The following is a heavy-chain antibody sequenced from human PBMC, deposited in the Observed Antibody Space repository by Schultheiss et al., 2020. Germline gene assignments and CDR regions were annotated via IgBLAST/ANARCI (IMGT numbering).Heavy chain of an antibody. CDR2: IKSKTDGGTT. V-gene: IGHV3-15*01. D-gene: IGHD3-22*01. J-gene: IGHJ4*02. CDR3: TIYYDSSGYIY. Sequence: GGSLRLSCAASGFTFSNAWMSWVRQAPGKGLEWVGRIKSKTDGGTTDYAAPVKGRFTISRDDSKNTLYLQMNSLKTEDTAVYYCTIYYDSSGYIYWGQGTLVTVSS. CDR1: GFTFSNAW.